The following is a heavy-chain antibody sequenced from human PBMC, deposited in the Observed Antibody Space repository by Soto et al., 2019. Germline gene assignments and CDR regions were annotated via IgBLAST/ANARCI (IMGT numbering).Heavy chain of an antibody. J-gene: IGHJ6*02. CDR1: GYSLTSDG. D-gene: IGHD5-12*01. V-gene: IGHV1-2*02. CDR3: ARDLLIVAPGGDYYYYGMDV. CDR2: INAYNGGT. Sequence: GASVKGACKTSGYSLTSDGVSWGRQATGQGLEWMGWINAYNGGTNYAQKFQGRVTMTRDTSISTAYMELSRLRSDDTAVYYCARDLLIVAPGGDYYYYGMDVWGQGTTVTVSS.